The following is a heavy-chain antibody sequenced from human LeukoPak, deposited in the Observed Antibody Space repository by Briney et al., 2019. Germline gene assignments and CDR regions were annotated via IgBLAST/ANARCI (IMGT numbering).Heavy chain of an antibody. CDR3: ARALIVGATSGLDAFDI. Sequence: SETLSLTCTVSGGSISSYYWSWIRQPAGKGLEWIGRIYTSGSTNYNPSLKSRVTMSVDTSKNQFSLKLSSVTAADTAVYYCARALIVGATSGLDAFDIWGQGTMVTVS. CDR2: IYTSGST. CDR1: GGSISSYY. D-gene: IGHD1-26*01. V-gene: IGHV4-4*07. J-gene: IGHJ3*02.